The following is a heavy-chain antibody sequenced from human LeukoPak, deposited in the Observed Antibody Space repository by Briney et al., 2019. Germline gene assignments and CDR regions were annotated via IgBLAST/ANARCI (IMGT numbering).Heavy chain of an antibody. CDR3: ARVKGLLWFGESSYFDY. J-gene: IGHJ4*02. D-gene: IGHD3-10*01. CDR1: GFTFDDYG. CDR2: INWNGGST. V-gene: IGHV3-20*04. Sequence: PGGSLRLSCAASGFTFDDYGMSWVRQAPGKGLEWVSGINWNGGSTGYADSVKGRFTISRDNAKNSLYLQMNSLRAEDTALYYCARVKGLLWFGESSYFDYWGQGTLVTVSS.